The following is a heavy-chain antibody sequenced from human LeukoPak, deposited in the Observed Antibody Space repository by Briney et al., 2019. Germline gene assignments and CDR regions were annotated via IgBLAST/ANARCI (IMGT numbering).Heavy chain of an antibody. Sequence: PSETLSLTCTVSGGSISSGDYYWSWIRQPPGKGLEWIGYIYYSGSTYYNPSLKSRVTISVDTSKNQFSLKLSSVTAADTAVYYCARVADSSSGQGVDPWGQGTLVTVSS. D-gene: IGHD6-13*01. CDR1: GGSISSGDYY. CDR2: IYYSGST. V-gene: IGHV4-30-4*01. J-gene: IGHJ5*02. CDR3: ARVADSSSGQGVDP.